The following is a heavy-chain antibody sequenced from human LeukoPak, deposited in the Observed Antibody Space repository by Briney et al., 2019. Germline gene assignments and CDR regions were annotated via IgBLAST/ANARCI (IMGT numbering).Heavy chain of an antibody. D-gene: IGHD1-26*01. Sequence: NTSETLSLTCTVSGGSIGSSSYYWGWIRQPPGKGLEWIGNIYYSGSTYFNPSLKSRVTISVDTSKNQFSLRLSAVTAADTAVYYCASGSYSYYYMDVWGKGTTVTVS. CDR3: ASGSYSYYYMDV. CDR1: GGSIGSSSYY. CDR2: IYYSGST. J-gene: IGHJ6*03. V-gene: IGHV4-39*01.